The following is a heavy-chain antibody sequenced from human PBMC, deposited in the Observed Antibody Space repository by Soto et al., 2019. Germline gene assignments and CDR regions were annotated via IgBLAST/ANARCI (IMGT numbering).Heavy chain of an antibody. CDR2: IHGGGGAT. CDR1: GFTFSAYA. D-gene: IGHD1-1*01. Sequence: EVQLLESGGGLVQPGGSLRLSCAASGFTFSAYAMGWVRQAPGKGLEWVSTIHGGGGATHYADSVTGRFTISRDDSKNTLYAQMNSLIALDTDVYYCEKLEGHPLEYWYLDFWGRVPLGNVST. V-gene: IGHV3-23*01. J-gene: IGHJ2*01. CDR3: EKLEGHPLEYWYLDF.